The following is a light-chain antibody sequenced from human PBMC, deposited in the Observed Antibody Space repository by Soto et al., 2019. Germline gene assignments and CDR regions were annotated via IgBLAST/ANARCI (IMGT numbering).Light chain of an antibody. CDR1: SSDVGGNKY. CDR3: SSYPSTTSSTV. CDR2: DVS. V-gene: IGLV2-14*01. Sequence: SALTQPVYVTGSPGQSITITCTGTSSDVGGNKYVSWYQQHPGKAPKLIIYDVSNRASGVSDRFSGSKSGNTASLTISGLQAEDEADYYCSSYPSTTSSTVFVPGTEVTVL. J-gene: IGLJ1*01.